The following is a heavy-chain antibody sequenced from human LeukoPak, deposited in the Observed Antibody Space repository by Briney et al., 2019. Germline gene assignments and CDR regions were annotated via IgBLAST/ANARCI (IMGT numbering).Heavy chain of an antibody. J-gene: IGHJ6*02. Sequence: SETLSLTCTVSGGSISSYYWSWIRQPPGKGLEWIGYIYYSGSTNYNPSLKSRVTISVDTSKNQFTLKLSSVTAADTAVYYCASGSNYYYYGMDVWGQGTTVTVSS. V-gene: IGHV4-59*01. D-gene: IGHD2-2*03. CDR1: GGSISSYY. CDR3: ASGSNYYYYGMDV. CDR2: IYYSGST.